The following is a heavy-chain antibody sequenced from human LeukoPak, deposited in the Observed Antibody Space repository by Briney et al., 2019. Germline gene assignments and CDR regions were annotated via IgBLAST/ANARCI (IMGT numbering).Heavy chain of an antibody. V-gene: IGHV3-23*01. CDR3: AKEAYYDSSGYYYLWDY. J-gene: IGHJ4*02. CDR2: ISGSGGST. D-gene: IGHD3-22*01. CDR1: EFTFSSYA. Sequence: GGSLRLSCAASEFTFSSYAMSWVRLAPGKGLEWVSAISGSGGSTYYADSVKGRFTISRDNSKNTLYLQMNSLRAEDTAVYYCAKEAYYDSSGYYYLWDYWGQGPLVTVSS.